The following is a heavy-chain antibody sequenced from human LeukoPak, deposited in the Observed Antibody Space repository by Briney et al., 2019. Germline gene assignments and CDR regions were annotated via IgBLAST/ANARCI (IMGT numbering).Heavy chain of an antibody. V-gene: IGHV4-34*01. CDR2: IYHSGST. CDR3: ARVMVRGVIGYYYMDV. Sequence: PSETLPLTCAVYGGSFSGYYWSWIRQPPGKGLEWIGSIYHSGSTYYNPSLKSRVTISVDTSKNQFSLKLSSVTAADTAVYYCARVMVRGVIGYYYMDVWGKGTTVTVSS. CDR1: GGSFSGYY. J-gene: IGHJ6*03. D-gene: IGHD3-10*01.